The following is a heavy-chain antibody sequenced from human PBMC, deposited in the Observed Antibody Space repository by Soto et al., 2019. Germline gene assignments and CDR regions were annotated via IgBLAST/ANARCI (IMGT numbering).Heavy chain of an antibody. J-gene: IGHJ5*02. CDR1: GGSMSSYY. V-gene: IGHV4-59*01. Sequence: PSETLSLTCTVSGGSMSSYYWSWIRQPPGKGLEWIAYMYNTGTTNYNPSLKSRVTISLDMSKSQFTLKLSSVTAADTAVYFCAGRHFGELHGWFDPWGQGTLVTAPQ. CDR3: AGRHFGELHGWFDP. D-gene: IGHD3-10*01. CDR2: MYNTGTT.